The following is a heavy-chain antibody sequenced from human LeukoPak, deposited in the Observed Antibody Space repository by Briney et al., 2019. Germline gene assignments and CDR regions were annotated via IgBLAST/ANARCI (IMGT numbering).Heavy chain of an antibody. D-gene: IGHD2-2*01. CDR2: ISSSGSTI. Sequence: GGSLRLSCAASGFTFSDYYMSWIRQAPGKGLEWVSYISSSGSTIYYADSVKGRFTISRDNAKNSLYLQMNTLRAEDTAVYYCARDLYCSSTSCTDAFDIWGQGTMVTASS. CDR3: ARDLYCSSTSCTDAFDI. J-gene: IGHJ3*02. CDR1: GFTFSDYY. V-gene: IGHV3-11*04.